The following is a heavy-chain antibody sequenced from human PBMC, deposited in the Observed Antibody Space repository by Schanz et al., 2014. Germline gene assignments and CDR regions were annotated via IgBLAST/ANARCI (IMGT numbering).Heavy chain of an antibody. CDR2: INGYNGHT. CDR3: ARGGYSSGWYDRDIAHFDY. D-gene: IGHD6-19*01. Sequence: QVQLVQSGPEVKKPGSSVKVSCQAFGDTFSKYNIMWVRQVPGQGLEWLGWINGYNGHTLYAQKFQGRVTMTTDTSTSTSYMELTSLRFDDTAVYYCARGGYSSGWYDRDIAHFDYWGQGTLVTVSS. V-gene: IGHV1-18*04. J-gene: IGHJ4*02. CDR1: GDTFSKYN.